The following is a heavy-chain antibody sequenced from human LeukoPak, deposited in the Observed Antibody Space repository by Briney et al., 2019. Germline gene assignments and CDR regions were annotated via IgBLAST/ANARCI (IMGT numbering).Heavy chain of an antibody. CDR3: ARGSLWSRGYYYGMDV. V-gene: IGHV3-7*03. CDR2: IKQDGSEK. D-gene: IGHD3-10*01. CDR1: GFTFSSYW. J-gene: IGHJ6*01. Sequence: GGSLRLSCAASGFTFSSYWMSWVRQAPGKGLEWVANIKQDGSEKYYVDSVKGRFTISRDNAKNSLYLQMNSLRAEDTAVYYCARGSLWSRGYYYGMDVWGKGPRSPSPQ.